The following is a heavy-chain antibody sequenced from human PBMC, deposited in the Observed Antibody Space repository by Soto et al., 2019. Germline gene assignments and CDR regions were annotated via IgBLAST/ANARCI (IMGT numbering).Heavy chain of an antibody. CDR3: ARLYYYDSSGYYYYYFDY. Sequence: SETLSLTCTVSGGSISSSSYYWGWIRQPPGKGLEWIGSIYYSGSTYYNPSLKSRVTISVGTSKNQFSLKLSSVTAADTAVYYCARLYYYDSSGYYYYYFDYWGQGTLVTVSS. CDR2: IYYSGST. V-gene: IGHV4-39*01. CDR1: GGSISSSSYY. J-gene: IGHJ4*02. D-gene: IGHD3-22*01.